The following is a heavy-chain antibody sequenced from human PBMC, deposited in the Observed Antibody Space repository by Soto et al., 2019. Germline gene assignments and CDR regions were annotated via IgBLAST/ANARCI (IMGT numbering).Heavy chain of an antibody. CDR1: GYTFTSYG. J-gene: IGHJ5*02. D-gene: IGHD3-9*01. CDR3: ARVGAYDILTGDQGDWFDP. CDR2: ISAYNGNT. Sequence: ASVKVSCKASGYTFTSYGISWVRQAPGQGLEWMGWISAYNGNTNYAQKLQGRVTMTTDTSTSTAYMELRSLRSDDTAVYYCARVGAYDILTGDQGDWFDPWGQGTLVTVSS. V-gene: IGHV1-18*01.